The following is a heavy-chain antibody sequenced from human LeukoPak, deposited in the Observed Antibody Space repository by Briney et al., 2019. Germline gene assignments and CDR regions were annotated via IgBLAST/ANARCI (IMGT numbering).Heavy chain of an antibody. CDR2: ISSSSSYI. Sequence: GGSLRLSCAASGFTFSSYSMNWVRQAPGKGLEWVSSISSSSSYIYYADSVKGRFTISRDNAKNSLYLQMNSLRAEDTAVYYCARDIQPNYYDSSGYYPNYYYYGMDVWGQGTTVTVSS. CDR3: ARDIQPNYYDSSGYYPNYYYYGMDV. CDR1: GFTFSSYS. D-gene: IGHD3-22*01. J-gene: IGHJ6*02. V-gene: IGHV3-21*01.